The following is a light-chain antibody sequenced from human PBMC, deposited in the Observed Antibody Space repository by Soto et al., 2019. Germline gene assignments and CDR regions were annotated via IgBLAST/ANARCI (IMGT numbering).Light chain of an antibody. Sequence: DIQMTQSPSSLSASVGDRVIFTCRASQSIAINLNWYQQKPGKAPNLLIYGASSLQSGVPSRFSGSGSGTDFTLTISSLQPEDFATYYCQQSYSIPLTFGQGTKLEF. CDR1: QSIAIN. V-gene: IGKV1-39*01. CDR3: QQSYSIPLT. CDR2: GAS. J-gene: IGKJ1*01.